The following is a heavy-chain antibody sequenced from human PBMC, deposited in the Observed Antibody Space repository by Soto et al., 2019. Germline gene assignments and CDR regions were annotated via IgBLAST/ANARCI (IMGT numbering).Heavy chain of an antibody. V-gene: IGHV3-30*18. CDR3: AKDLGGTGGFDY. D-gene: IGHD3-16*01. CDR2: ISYDGSNK. CDR1: GFTFSTYG. J-gene: IGHJ4*02. Sequence: QVRLVESGGGVVQPGRSLRLSCAASGFTFSTYGIHWVRQAPGKGLEWVAVISYDGSNKYYADSVKGRFTISRDNSKNTLYLQMNSLRAEDTAVYYCAKDLGGTGGFDYWGQGTLVTVSS.